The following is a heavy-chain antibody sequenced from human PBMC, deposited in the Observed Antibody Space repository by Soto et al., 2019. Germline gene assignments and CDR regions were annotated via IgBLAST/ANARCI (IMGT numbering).Heavy chain of an antibody. Sequence: QLQLQESGSGLVKPSQTLSLTCAVSGGSISSGGYSWSWIRQPPGKGLEWIGYIYHSGSTYYNPSLKSRFTISVDTSKNQYSLKLSSVHAADTAVYYGARGIVVVPAAIEVVWFDPWGEGTLVTVSS. V-gene: IGHV4-30-2*01. D-gene: IGHD2-2*02. CDR3: ARGIVVVPAAIEVVWFDP. J-gene: IGHJ5*02. CDR2: IYHSGST. CDR1: GGSISSGGYS.